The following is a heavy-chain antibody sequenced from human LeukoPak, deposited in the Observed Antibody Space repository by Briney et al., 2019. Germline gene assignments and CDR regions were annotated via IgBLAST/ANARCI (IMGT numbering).Heavy chain of an antibody. D-gene: IGHD3-10*01. Sequence: GRSLRLSCAASGFTFSSYAMHWARQAPGKGLEWVAVISYDGSNKYYADSVKGRFTISRDNSKNTLYLQMNSLRAEDTAVYYCARAGGDYGSGRKPLDLWGRGTLVTVSS. CDR1: GFTFSSYA. J-gene: IGHJ2*01. CDR3: ARAGGDYGSGRKPLDL. CDR2: ISYDGSNK. V-gene: IGHV3-30-3*01.